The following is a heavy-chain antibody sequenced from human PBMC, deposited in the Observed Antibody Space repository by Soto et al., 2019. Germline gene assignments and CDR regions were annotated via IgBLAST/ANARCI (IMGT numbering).Heavy chain of an antibody. D-gene: IGHD6-19*01. CDR1: GGSITNRIYY. V-gene: IGHV4-39*01. CDR3: ARRSSSAWFFDY. Sequence: QLQLQASGPGLVKPSETLSLTCTVSGGSITNRIYYWGWIRQPPGKGLEWIATIYYSGSTYYNPSLKSRVTLSVDTSTNQFSLKLTSVTAADTGVYFCARRSSSAWFFDYWGQGTLVTVSS. CDR2: IYYSGST. J-gene: IGHJ4*02.